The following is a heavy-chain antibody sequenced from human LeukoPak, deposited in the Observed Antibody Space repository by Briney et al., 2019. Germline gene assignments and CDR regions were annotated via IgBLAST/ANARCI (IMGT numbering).Heavy chain of an antibody. V-gene: IGHV5-51*01. CDR3: ARTDTVRGPLEY. CDR2: IYPGDSDT. CDR1: GYSFTTYW. Sequence: GESLKISCKGSGYSFTTYWIGWVRQMPGKGLELMGIIYPGDSDTKYSPSFQGQVTISADKSISTAYLQWSSLKASDTAMYYCARTDTVRGPLEYWGQGTLVTVSS. D-gene: IGHD3-10*01. J-gene: IGHJ4*02.